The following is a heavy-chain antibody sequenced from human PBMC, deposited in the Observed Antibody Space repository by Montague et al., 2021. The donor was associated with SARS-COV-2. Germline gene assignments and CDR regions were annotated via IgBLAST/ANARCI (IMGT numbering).Heavy chain of an antibody. V-gene: IGHV4-59*05. CDR1: GGSISSYY. D-gene: IGHD6-19*01. J-gene: IGHJ3*02. CDR2: IYYSGST. CDR3: ARQENSSGWFKPDAFGI. Sequence: SETLSLTCTVSGGSISSYYWSWIRQPPGKGLEWIGSIYYSGSTYYNPSLKSRVTISVDTSKNQFSLKLSSVTAADTAVYYCARQENSSGWFKPDAFGIWGQGTMVTVSS.